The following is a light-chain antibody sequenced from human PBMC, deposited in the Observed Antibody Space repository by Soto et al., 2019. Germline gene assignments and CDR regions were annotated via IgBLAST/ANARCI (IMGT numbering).Light chain of an antibody. Sequence: QSVLTQPPSVSGAPGQRVTISCTGSSSNIGAGYAVHWYQQRPGTAPKLLISDSDNRPSGVPDRFSGSKSGTSASLAITGLQAEYEADYFCQSYDNSHDWDVIFGGGTKVTVL. V-gene: IGLV1-40*01. CDR1: SSNIGAGYA. CDR2: DSD. J-gene: IGLJ2*01. CDR3: QSYDNSHDWDVI.